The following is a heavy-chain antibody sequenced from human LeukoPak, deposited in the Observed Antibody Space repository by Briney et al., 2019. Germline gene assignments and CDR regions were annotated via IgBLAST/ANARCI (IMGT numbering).Heavy chain of an antibody. D-gene: IGHD3/OR15-3a*01. CDR2: INPSGGST. CDR1: GYTFTSYY. Sequence: GASVKVSCKASGYTFTSYYMHWVRQAPGQGLEWMGIINPSGGSTSYAQKFQGRVTMTRDTSTSTVYMELSSLRSEDTAVYYCARVRRGLVQGSNYYYYYGMDVWGQGTTVTVSS. V-gene: IGHV1-46*01. J-gene: IGHJ6*02. CDR3: ARVRRGLVQGSNYYYYYGMDV.